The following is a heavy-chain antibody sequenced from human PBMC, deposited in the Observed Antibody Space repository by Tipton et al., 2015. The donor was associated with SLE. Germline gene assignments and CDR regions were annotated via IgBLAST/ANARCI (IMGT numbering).Heavy chain of an antibody. CDR1: GGSITSRSYY. CDR2: VSYSGST. J-gene: IGHJ3*02. V-gene: IGHV4-39*07. D-gene: IGHD4-11*01. Sequence: TLSLTCTVSGGSITSRSYYWGWIRQPPGKGLEWIGSVSYSGSTYYNSSLKSRVTISLDTSKNQFSLKLSSVTAADTAVYYCARRPDDDYRTLDGAFDIWGQGTMVTVSS. CDR3: ARRPDDDYRTLDGAFDI.